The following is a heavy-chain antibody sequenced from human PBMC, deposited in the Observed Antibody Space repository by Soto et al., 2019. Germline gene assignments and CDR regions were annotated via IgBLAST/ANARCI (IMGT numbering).Heavy chain of an antibody. CDR1: GFTFSSYA. V-gene: IGHV3-23*01. Sequence: PGGSLRLSCAASGFTFSSYAMICVRQAPGKGLEWVSAISGSGGSTYYADSVKGRFTISRDNSKNTLYLQMNSLRAEDTAVYYCATGFLRYFDTSDYWGQGTLVTVSS. CDR3: ATGFLRYFDTSDY. J-gene: IGHJ4*02. CDR2: ISGSGGST. D-gene: IGHD3-9*01.